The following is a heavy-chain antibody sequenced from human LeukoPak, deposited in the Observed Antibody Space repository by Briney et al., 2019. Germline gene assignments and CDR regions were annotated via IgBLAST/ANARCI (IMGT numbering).Heavy chain of an antibody. Sequence: SETLSLTCTVSGGSISSSSYYWGWIRQPPGKGLEWIGIIYYSGRTYYNPSLKSRVTISVDTSKNQFSLKLSSVTAADTAVYYCASRPYSSGWYDWYFDLWGRGTLVTVSS. D-gene: IGHD6-19*01. CDR2: IYYSGRT. CDR3: ASRPYSSGWYDWYFDL. J-gene: IGHJ2*01. CDR1: GGSISSSSYY. V-gene: IGHV4-39*07.